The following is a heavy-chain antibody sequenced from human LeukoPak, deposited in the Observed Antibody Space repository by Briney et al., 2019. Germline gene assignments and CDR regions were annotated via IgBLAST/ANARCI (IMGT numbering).Heavy chain of an antibody. CDR1: GGSISSHY. CDR2: IYYSGST. D-gene: IGHD3-3*01. J-gene: IGHJ3*02. V-gene: IGHV4-59*11. Sequence: SETLSLTCTVSGGSISSHYWSWIRQPPGKGLEWIGSIYYSGSTNYNPSLKSRVTISVDTSKTKFSLKVSSVPAADTAVYYCAKTAGSFTIFGVVTRAFDIWGQGTMVTVSS. CDR3: AKTAGSFTIFGVVTRAFDI.